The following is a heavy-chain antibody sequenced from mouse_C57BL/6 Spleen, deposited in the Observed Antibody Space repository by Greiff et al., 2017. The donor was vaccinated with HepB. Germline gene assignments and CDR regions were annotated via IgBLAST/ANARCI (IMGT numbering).Heavy chain of an antibody. J-gene: IGHJ3*01. V-gene: IGHV5-12*01. Sequence: DVMLVEAGGGLVQPGGALKIPCGAPGFTFREYYLDWVRQTPEKRLEWVAYISNGGGSTYYPDPVKGRFTISRDNAKNTLYLQMSRLKSEDTAMYYCARRCDYDTGGFAYWGQGTLVTVSA. CDR3: ARRCDYDTGGFAY. CDR1: GFTFREYY. D-gene: IGHD2-4*01. CDR2: ISNGGGST.